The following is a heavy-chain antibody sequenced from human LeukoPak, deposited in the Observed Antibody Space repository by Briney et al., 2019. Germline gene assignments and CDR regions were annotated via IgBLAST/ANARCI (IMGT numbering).Heavy chain of an antibody. J-gene: IGHJ5*02. CDR3: ARLGSSRRSWFDP. CDR1: GSSFTSYW. CDR2: IYPGDSDT. V-gene: IGHV5-51*01. Sequence: PGESLKISWKASGSSFTSYWICRVRQIPGKALEWMGIIYPGDSDTRYSPSFQGKVTISADKSISTAYLQWSSLKASDTAMYYCARLGSSRRSWFDPWGQGTLVTVSS. D-gene: IGHD6-13*01.